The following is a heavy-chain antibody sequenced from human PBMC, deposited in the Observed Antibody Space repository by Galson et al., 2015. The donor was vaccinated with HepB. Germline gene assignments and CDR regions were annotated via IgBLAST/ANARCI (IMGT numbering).Heavy chain of an antibody. D-gene: IGHD3-10*01. CDR2: INHSGST. V-gene: IGHV4-34*01. Sequence: ETLSLTCAVYGGSFSGYYWSWIRQPPGKGLEWIGEINHSGSTNYNPSLKSRVTISVDTSKNQFSLKLSSVTAADTAVYYCARALWFGLGGNWFDPWGQGTLVTVSS. J-gene: IGHJ5*02. CDR1: GGSFSGYY. CDR3: ARALWFGLGGNWFDP.